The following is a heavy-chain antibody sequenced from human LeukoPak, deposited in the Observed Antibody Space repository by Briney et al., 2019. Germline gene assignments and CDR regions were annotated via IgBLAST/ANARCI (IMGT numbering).Heavy chain of an antibody. CDR1: GGSIDTYY. J-gene: IGHJ4*01. D-gene: IGHD6-19*01. CDR2: IHTSGRT. V-gene: IGHV4-4*07. CDR3: AGRGLSTGWTFAY. Sequence: PSETLSLTCSVSGGSIDTYYWSWIRQPAGKGLEWIAQIHTSGRTDFNPSLKSRVSISMDTPNNQFSLMISSVTAADTAIYYCAGRGLSTGWTFAYWGHGTLVTVSS.